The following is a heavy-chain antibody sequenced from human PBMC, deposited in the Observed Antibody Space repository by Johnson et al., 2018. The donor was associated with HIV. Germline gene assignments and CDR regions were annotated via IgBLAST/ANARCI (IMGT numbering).Heavy chain of an antibody. CDR3: VKSPGFYGERDAFDI. J-gene: IGHJ3*02. Sequence: VQLVESGGALVQPGGSLRLSCEVSGFTISTFWMHWVRQVPGKGLMWVSRISGDGSSSSYADSVKGRFTISRDNAKNTLYLQLNSLRVEDTAIYYCVKSPGFYGERDAFDIWGQGTMVTVSS. V-gene: IGHV3-74*02. CDR1: GFTISTFW. D-gene: IGHD4-17*01. CDR2: ISGDGSSS.